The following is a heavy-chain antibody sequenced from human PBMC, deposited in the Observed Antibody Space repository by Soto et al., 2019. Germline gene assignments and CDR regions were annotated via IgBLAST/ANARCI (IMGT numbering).Heavy chain of an antibody. CDR1: GGSISSYY. CDR2: IYYSGST. J-gene: IGHJ6*02. Sequence: TSETLSLTCTVSGGSISSYYWSWIRQPPGKGLEWIGYIYYSGSTNYNPSLKSRVTISVDTSKNQFSLKLSSVTAADTAVYYCARGSYFMDVRGQGTTVTVSS. CDR3: ARGSYFMDV. D-gene: IGHD2-21*01. V-gene: IGHV4-59*01.